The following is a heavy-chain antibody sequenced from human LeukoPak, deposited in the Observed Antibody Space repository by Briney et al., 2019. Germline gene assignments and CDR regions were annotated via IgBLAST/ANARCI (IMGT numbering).Heavy chain of an antibody. CDR2: INPNSGGT. D-gene: IGHD3-22*01. CDR3: ARADDSSGHYDAFDI. V-gene: IGHV1-2*02. Sequence: ASVKVSCKASGYTFTDYYMHWVRQAPGQGLEWMGWINPNSGGTNYAQKFQGRVTMTRDTSISTAYMELRSDDTAVYYCARADDSSGHYDAFDIWGQGTMVTVSS. J-gene: IGHJ3*02. CDR1: GYTFTDYY.